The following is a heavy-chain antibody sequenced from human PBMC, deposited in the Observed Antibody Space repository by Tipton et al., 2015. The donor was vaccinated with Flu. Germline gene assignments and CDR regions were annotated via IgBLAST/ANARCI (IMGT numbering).Heavy chain of an antibody. Sequence: QSGAEVKKPGESLKISCKGSGYNFTSYWIGWVRQMPGKGLEWMGIIYPGDFDTRYSPSFQGQVTISADRSTSTAYQQWKSLKASDTAMYYCARHLRESRVETSGTVPDSWGQGTLVTVSS. J-gene: IGHJ5*01. CDR2: IYPGDFDT. CDR1: GYNFTSYW. D-gene: IGHD4-23*01. CDR3: ARHLRESRVETSGTVPDS. V-gene: IGHV5-51*01.